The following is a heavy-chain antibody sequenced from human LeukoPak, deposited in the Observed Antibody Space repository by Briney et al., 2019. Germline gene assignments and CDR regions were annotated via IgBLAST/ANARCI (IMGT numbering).Heavy chain of an antibody. V-gene: IGHV3-11*01. CDR2: ISSSGSTI. D-gene: IGHD5-24*01. J-gene: IGHJ4*02. CDR1: GFTFSDYY. CDR3: ARPNSRDGYNLDY. Sequence: GGSLRLSCAASGFTFSDYYMSWIRQAPGKGLEWVSYISSSGSTIYYADSVKGRFTISRDNAKNSLYLQMNNLRAEDTAVYYCARPNSRDGYNLDYWGQGTLVTVSS.